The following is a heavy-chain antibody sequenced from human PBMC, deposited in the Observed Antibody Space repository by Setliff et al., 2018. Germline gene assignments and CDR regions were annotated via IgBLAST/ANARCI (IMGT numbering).Heavy chain of an antibody. V-gene: IGHV3-21*01. Sequence: GGSLRLSCAASGFTFSSYNMNWVRQAPGKGLEWVSSISGVTGYIYYSDSVKGRFTISTDNAKNSLYLQMNSLRAEDTAVYYCASGIINFVGVISYWGRGTLVTVSS. CDR1: GFTFSSYN. CDR2: ISGVTGYI. CDR3: ASGIINFVGVISY. D-gene: IGHD3-16*01. J-gene: IGHJ4*02.